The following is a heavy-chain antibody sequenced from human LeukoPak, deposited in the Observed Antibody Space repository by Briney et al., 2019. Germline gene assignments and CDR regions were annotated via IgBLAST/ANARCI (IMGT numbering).Heavy chain of an antibody. CDR1: GFIFDDNG. Sequence: GGSLRLACAASGFIFDDNGMTWVRQAPGKGLEWVSGINWNGARTSYADSVEGRFTISRDNAKNSLYLQMNSLRAEDTAVYYCARDRGGVLRFLEWFDYWGQGTLVTVSS. V-gene: IGHV3-20*04. J-gene: IGHJ5*01. CDR2: INWNGART. CDR3: ARDRGGVLRFLEWFDY. D-gene: IGHD3-3*01.